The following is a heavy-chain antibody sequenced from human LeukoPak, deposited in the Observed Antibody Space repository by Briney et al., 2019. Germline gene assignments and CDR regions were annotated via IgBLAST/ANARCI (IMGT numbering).Heavy chain of an antibody. CDR1: GGSFSGYY. CDR3: ARGSRYYDFWSGPSRQCFDL. D-gene: IGHD3-3*01. Sequence: SETLSLTCAVHGGSFSGYYWSWIRQTPGKGLEWIGEINHSGSTNYNPSLKSRVTISVDTSKNQFSLKLSSVTAADTAVYYCARGSRYYDFWSGPSRQCFDLWGRGTLVTVSS. J-gene: IGHJ2*01. V-gene: IGHV4-34*01. CDR2: INHSGST.